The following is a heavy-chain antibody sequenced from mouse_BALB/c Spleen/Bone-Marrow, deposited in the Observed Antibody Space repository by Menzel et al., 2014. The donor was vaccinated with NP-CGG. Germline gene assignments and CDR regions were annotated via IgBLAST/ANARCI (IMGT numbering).Heavy chain of an antibody. Sequence: VQLKESGPSLVKPSQTLFLPCSVTGDSIASGYWTWIRKFPGNKLEYMGYINYSGGTYYNPSLKSRISITRDTSKNQYYLQLNSVTTEDTATYYCVRDYYGPWGQGTTLTVSS. CDR3: VRDYYGP. V-gene: IGHV3-8*02. J-gene: IGHJ2*01. CDR1: GDSIASGY. D-gene: IGHD1-2*01. CDR2: INYSGGT.